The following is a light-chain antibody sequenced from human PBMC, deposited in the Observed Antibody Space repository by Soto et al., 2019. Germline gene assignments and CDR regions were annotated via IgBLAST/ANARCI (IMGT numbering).Light chain of an antibody. V-gene: IGLV1-40*01. CDR1: SSNIGAGYD. CDR2: DNS. CDR3: QSYDTSLTGWV. J-gene: IGLJ3*02. Sequence: QSVLTQPPSVSGAPGQRVTISCTGSSSNIGAGYDVHWYQHLPGTAPKLLIYDNSNRPSGVPERFSSSRSGASASLAITGLQAEDEADYYCQSYDTSLTGWVFGGGTKLTVL.